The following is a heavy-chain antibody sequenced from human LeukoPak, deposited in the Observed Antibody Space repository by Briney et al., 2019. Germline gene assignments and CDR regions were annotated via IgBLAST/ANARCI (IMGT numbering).Heavy chain of an antibody. J-gene: IGHJ4*02. V-gene: IGHV3-73*01. CDR1: GFTFSSYA. Sequence: GGSLRLSCAASGFTFSSYAMSWVRQAPGKGLEWVGRMRSKTQNYATAYAASVKGRFTISRDDSKNTAFLQMNSLKTEDTAVYYCTNYDDSSDLWGYWGQGTLVTVSS. D-gene: IGHD3-22*01. CDR3: TNYDDSSDLWGY. CDR2: MRSKTQNYAT.